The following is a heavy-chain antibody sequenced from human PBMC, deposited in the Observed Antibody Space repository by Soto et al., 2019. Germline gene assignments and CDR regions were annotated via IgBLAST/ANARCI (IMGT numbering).Heavy chain of an antibody. CDR3: ARDAGGYYDY. D-gene: IGHD3-22*01. V-gene: IGHV3-48*01. CDR2: ISRSSSTI. J-gene: IGHJ4*02. CDR1: GFTFSSYS. Sequence: EVQLVESGGGLVQPGGSLRFSCAASGFTFSSYSMNWVRQAPGKGLEWVSYISRSSSTIYYADSVKGRFTISRDNAKSSLYLQMNSLGAEDTAVYYCARDAGGYYDYWGQGTLVTVSS.